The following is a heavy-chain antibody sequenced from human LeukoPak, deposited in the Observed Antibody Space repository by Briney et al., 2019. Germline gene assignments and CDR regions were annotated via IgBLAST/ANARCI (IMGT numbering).Heavy chain of an antibody. D-gene: IGHD3-3*01. V-gene: IGHV3-30*02. CDR1: GFTFSSYG. CDR2: IRYDGSNK. J-gene: IGHJ4*02. Sequence: PGGSLRLSCAASGFTFSSYGMHWVRQAPGKGLEWVAFIRYDGSNKYYADSVKGRVTISRDNSKNTLYLQMNSLRAEDTAVYYCARAQSYDFWSGYYIAYWGQGTLVTVSS. CDR3: ARAQSYDFWSGYYIAY.